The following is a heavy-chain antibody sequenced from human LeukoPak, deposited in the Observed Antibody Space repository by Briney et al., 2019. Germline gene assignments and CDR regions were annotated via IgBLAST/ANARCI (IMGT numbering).Heavy chain of an antibody. CDR2: INPNSGGT. D-gene: IGHD6-19*01. CDR1: GYTFTGYY. CDR3: ARAYVAGTVYYYYGMDV. Sequence: ASVKVSCKASGYTFTGYYMHWVRQAPGQGLEWMGWINPNSGGTNYAQKFQGRVTMTRDTSISTAYMELSGLRSDDTAVYYCARAYVAGTVYYYYGMDVWGQGTTVTVSS. J-gene: IGHJ6*02. V-gene: IGHV1-2*02.